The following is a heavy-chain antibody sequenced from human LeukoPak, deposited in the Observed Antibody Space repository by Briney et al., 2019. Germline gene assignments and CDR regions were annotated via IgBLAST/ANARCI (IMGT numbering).Heavy chain of an antibody. J-gene: IGHJ4*02. CDR1: GFTFSRFW. D-gene: IGHD4-17*01. V-gene: IGHV3-53*04. CDR3: ARDPGDPSGH. CDR2: IYSGGRT. Sequence: PGGSLRLSCAASGFTFSRFWMNWVRQAPGKGLEWVSVIYSGGRTYYADSVRGRFTISRHNSNSTLYLQMNSLRPEDTAVYYCARDPGDPSGHWGQGTLVTVSS.